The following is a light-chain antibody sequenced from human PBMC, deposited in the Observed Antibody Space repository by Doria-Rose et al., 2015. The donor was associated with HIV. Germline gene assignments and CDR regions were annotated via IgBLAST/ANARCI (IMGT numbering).Light chain of an antibody. CDR2: ATS. Sequence: TQSPSSLSASVGDGVTITCRASQNIHLFLNWYQQRPGIVLKVLIYATSTLQSGVPSRFSGSGSGTDFTLTISSVQPEDFATYYCQQSFSSLRTFGPGTKV. J-gene: IGKJ1*01. CDR3: QQSFSSLRT. V-gene: IGKV1-39*01. CDR1: QNIHLF.